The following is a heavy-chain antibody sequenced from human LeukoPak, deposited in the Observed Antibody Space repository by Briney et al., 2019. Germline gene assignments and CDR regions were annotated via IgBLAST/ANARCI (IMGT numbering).Heavy chain of an antibody. Sequence: SETLSLTCAVYGGSFSGYYWSWLRQPPGKGLEWLGEINHSGSTNYNPSLKSRVTISVDTSKNQFSLKLSSVTAADTAVYYCASRQLWLRRGWFDPWGQGTLVTVSS. CDR1: GGSFSGYY. CDR3: ASRQLWLRRGWFDP. D-gene: IGHD5-18*01. CDR2: INHSGST. J-gene: IGHJ5*02. V-gene: IGHV4-34*01.